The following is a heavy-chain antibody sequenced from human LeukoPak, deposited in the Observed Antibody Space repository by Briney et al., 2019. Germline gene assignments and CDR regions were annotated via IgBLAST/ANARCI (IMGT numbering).Heavy chain of an antibody. Sequence: SQTLSLTCTVSGGSISSGGYYWSWIPQHPGKGLEWIGYIYYSGSTYYNPSLKSRVTISVDTSKNQFSLKLSSVTAADTAVYYCARVGEAMVRGVISYYFDYWGQGTLVTVSS. V-gene: IGHV4-31*03. D-gene: IGHD3-10*01. CDR3: ARVGEAMVRGVISYYFDY. J-gene: IGHJ4*02. CDR2: IYYSGST. CDR1: GGSISSGGYY.